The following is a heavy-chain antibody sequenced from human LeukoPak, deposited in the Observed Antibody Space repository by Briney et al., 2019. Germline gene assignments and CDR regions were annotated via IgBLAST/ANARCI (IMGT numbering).Heavy chain of an antibody. D-gene: IGHD1-1*01. J-gene: IGHJ6*03. CDR3: AVNDYYYYYMDV. Sequence: ASVKVSCKASGYTFTSYGISWVRQAPGQGLEWMGWISGYNGNTKYAQKLQGRVTMTTDTSTNTAYMELRSLRSDDKAVYYCAVNDYYYYYMDVWGKGTTVTVSS. CDR2: ISGYNGNT. V-gene: IGHV1-18*01. CDR1: GYTFTSYG.